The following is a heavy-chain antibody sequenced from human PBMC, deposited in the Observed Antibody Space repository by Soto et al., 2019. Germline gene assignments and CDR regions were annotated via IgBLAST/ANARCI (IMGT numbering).Heavy chain of an antibody. Sequence: GGSLRLSCAASGFTFSNYAMSWVRQAPGKGLEWVANIKGDGTEIYYVDSVKGRFTISRDNAKNSLYLQMNSLRAEDTAVYYCVMLLIAAANDYWDQGSL. CDR2: IKGDGTEI. D-gene: IGHD2-21*01. V-gene: IGHV3-7*02. CDR1: GFTFSNYA. J-gene: IGHJ4*02. CDR3: VMLLIAAANDY.